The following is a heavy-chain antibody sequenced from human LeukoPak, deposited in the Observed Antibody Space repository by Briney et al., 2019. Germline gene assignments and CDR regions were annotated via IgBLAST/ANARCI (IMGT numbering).Heavy chain of an antibody. CDR3: ARVRSVAARRGDLGY. D-gene: IGHD6-6*01. CDR1: GYTFTSYA. CDR2: INTNTGNP. Sequence: GASVKVSCKASGYTFTSYAMNWARQAPGQGLEWMGWINTNTGNPTYAQGFTGRFVFSLDTSVSTAYLQISSLKAEDTAVYYCARVRSVAARRGDLGYWGQGTLVTVSS. V-gene: IGHV7-4-1*02. J-gene: IGHJ4*02.